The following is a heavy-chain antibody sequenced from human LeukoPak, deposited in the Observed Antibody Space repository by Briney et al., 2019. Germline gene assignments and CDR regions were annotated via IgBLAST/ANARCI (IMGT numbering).Heavy chain of an antibody. D-gene: IGHD6-13*01. V-gene: IGHV1-8*03. CDR1: GYTFSTYD. CDR3: ARGQYSSSWYPFDT. CDR2: MNPNSGNT. Sequence: WASVKVSCKTSGYTFSTYDINWVRQASGQGLEWMGWMNPNSGNTHYAQKFQGRVTITRNTSISTAYMELSSLRSEDTAVYFCARGQYSSSWYPFDTWGQGTLVTVSS. J-gene: IGHJ5*02.